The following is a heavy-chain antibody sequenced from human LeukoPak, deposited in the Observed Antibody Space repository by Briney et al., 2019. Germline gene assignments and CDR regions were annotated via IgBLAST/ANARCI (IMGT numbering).Heavy chain of an antibody. D-gene: IGHD6-13*01. CDR3: AREQQLVGGFDY. CDR1: GFTFSIYA. Sequence: GGSLRLSCSPSGFTFSIYAMHWVRQAPGKGLEWVAVISHDESNIYYADSVKGRFTISRDNSKNTLYLQMHSLRAEDTAVYYCAREQQLVGGFDYWGQGTLVTVSS. CDR2: ISHDESNI. V-gene: IGHV3-30-3*01. J-gene: IGHJ4*02.